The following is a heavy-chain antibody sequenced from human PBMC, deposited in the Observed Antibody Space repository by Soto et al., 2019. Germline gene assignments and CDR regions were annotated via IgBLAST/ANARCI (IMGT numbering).Heavy chain of an antibody. CDR3: ATHPSDFWFDP. Sequence: QLQLQESGPGLVKPSETLSLTCSVSGGSISSSSDFWGGIRQPPGKGLEWIGSIYYSGSTYYNPSLKSRVTVSVDTSKNQFSLKLSSVTAADTAVYYCATHPSDFWFDPWGQGTLVTVSS. CDR2: IYYSGST. D-gene: IGHD2-21*02. CDR1: GGSISSSSDF. V-gene: IGHV4-39*01. J-gene: IGHJ5*02.